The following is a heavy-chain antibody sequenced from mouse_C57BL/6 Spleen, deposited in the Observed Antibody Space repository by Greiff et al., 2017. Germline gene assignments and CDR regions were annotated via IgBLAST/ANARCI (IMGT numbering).Heavy chain of an antibody. CDR3: ARADYDGFAY. D-gene: IGHD2-4*01. V-gene: IGHV5-4*01. CDR1: GFTFSSYA. Sequence: EVQVVESGGGLVKPGGSLKLSCAASGFTFSSYAMSWVRQTPEKRLEWVATISDGGSYTYYPDNVKGRFTISRENAKNNLYLQMSHLKSEDTAMYYCARADYDGFAYWGQGTLVTVSA. J-gene: IGHJ3*01. CDR2: ISDGGSYT.